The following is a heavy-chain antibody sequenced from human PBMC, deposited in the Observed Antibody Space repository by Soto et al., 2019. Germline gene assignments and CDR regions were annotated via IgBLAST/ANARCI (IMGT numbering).Heavy chain of an antibody. CDR3: ARAPIGYWSGGSCYGEYFQN. CDR2: IWFDGSYK. D-gene: IGHD2-15*01. V-gene: IGHV3-33*01. CDR1: GFTFTDYG. Sequence: QVQLVESGGGVVQPGRSLRLSCTTSGFTFTDYGMHWVRQAPGTGLEWVAVIWFDGSYKYYADSVKGRFTISRDIAKNTQYLQMNSRRAEYTAVYDCARAPIGYWSGGSCYGEYFQNWGQGTLVTVSS. J-gene: IGHJ1*01.